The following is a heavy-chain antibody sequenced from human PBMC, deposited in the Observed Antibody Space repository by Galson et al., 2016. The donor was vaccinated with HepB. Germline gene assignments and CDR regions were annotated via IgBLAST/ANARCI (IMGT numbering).Heavy chain of an antibody. Sequence: SVKVSCKASGYNFDHYGISWVRQAPGQGLEWMGWIAVHNGNTNYAQKMRGRVTMTTDAATSTTYMELRGLRSDDTAVYYCARGGGRGGSDYWGQGTLVTVTS. V-gene: IGHV1-18*01. D-gene: IGHD1-26*01. CDR3: ARGGGRGGSDY. CDR2: IAVHNGNT. CDR1: GYNFDHYG. J-gene: IGHJ4*02.